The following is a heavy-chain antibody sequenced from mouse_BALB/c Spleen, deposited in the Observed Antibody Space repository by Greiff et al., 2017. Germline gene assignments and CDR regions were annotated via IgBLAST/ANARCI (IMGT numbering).Heavy chain of an antibody. CDR3: ARDRYYGNSAWFAY. J-gene: IGHJ3*01. D-gene: IGHD2-1*01. CDR1: GFTFSDFY. V-gene: IGHV7-1*02. CDR2: SRNKANDYTT. Sequence: EVNLVESGGGLVQPGGSLRLSCATSGFTFSDFYMEWVRQPPGKRLEWIAASRNKANDYTTEYSASVKGRFIVSRDTSQSILYLQMNALRAEDTAIYYCARDRYYGNSAWFAYWGQGTLVTVSA.